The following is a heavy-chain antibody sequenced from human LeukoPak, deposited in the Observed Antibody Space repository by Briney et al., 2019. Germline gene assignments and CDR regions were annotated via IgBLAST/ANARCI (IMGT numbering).Heavy chain of an antibody. Sequence: PSETLSLTCAVSGGSFSGYYWTWIRQPPGKGLEWIGEINHSGSANYNPSLKSRVTISLDTSKNQFSLNLSSVTAADTAVYYCARSQGTVTTHWGQGTLVTVSS. CDR1: GGSFSGYY. CDR2: INHSGSA. J-gene: IGHJ4*02. CDR3: ARSQGTVTTH. V-gene: IGHV4-34*01. D-gene: IGHD4-17*01.